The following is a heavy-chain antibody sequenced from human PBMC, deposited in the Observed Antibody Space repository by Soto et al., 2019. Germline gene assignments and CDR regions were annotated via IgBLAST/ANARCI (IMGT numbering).Heavy chain of an antibody. CDR1: GGSISSYY. V-gene: IGHV4-59*08. J-gene: IGHJ4*02. CDR3: GRGFEFFEF. CDR2: IYFSGST. Sequence: SETLSLTCTVSGGSISSYYWSWIRQPPGKGLEWIGYIYFSGSTNYNPSLKTRVTISIDTSKNQFSLKLTSVTAADTAVYYCGRGFEFFEFWSQGTLVTVPS. D-gene: IGHD3-10*01.